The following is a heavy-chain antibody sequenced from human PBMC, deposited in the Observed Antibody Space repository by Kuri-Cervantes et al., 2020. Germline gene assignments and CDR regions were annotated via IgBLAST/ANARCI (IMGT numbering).Heavy chain of an antibody. Sequence: GESLKISCAASGFTFSSYGMHWVRQAPGKGLEWVAVIWYDGSNKYYADSVKGRFTISRDNAKNSLYLQMNSLRAEDTAVYYCARGWSTWAGAYYYMDVWGKGTTVTVSS. CDR2: IWYDGSNK. V-gene: IGHV3-33*01. D-gene: IGHD1-26*01. CDR3: ARGWSTWAGAYYYMDV. J-gene: IGHJ6*03. CDR1: GFTFSSYG.